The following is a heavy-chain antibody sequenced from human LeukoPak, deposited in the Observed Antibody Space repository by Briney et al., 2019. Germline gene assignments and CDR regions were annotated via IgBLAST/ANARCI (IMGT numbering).Heavy chain of an antibody. J-gene: IGHJ6*02. V-gene: IGHV3-43*02. CDR2: ISGDGGTT. CDR1: GFTFDDHG. D-gene: IGHD3-10*01. CDR3: AKDQFGSGSYSLGGMDV. Sequence: GGSLRLSCAASGFTFDDHGMHWVRQAPGKGLEWVSLISGDGGTTYYADSAKGRFTISRDNSKTSLYLQMNNLRTEDTALYYCAKDQFGSGSYSLGGMDVWGQGTTVAVSS.